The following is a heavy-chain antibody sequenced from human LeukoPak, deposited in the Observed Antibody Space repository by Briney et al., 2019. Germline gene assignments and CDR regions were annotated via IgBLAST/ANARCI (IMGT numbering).Heavy chain of an antibody. Sequence: SVKVSCKASGGTFSSYAISWVRQAPGQGLEWMGRIIPILGIANYAQKLQGRVTITADKSTSTAYMELSSLRSEDTAVYYCAEYSSRVSAFDIWGQGTMVTVSS. V-gene: IGHV1-69*04. D-gene: IGHD6-13*01. CDR3: AEYSSRVSAFDI. CDR1: GGTFSSYA. CDR2: IIPILGIA. J-gene: IGHJ3*02.